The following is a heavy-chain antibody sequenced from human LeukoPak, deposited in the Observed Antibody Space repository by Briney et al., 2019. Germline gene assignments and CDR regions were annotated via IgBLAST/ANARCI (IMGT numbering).Heavy chain of an antibody. CDR2: IYSSGTT. V-gene: IGHV4-59*01. J-gene: IGHJ2*01. CDR3: ARVVNWGLRYFDL. D-gene: IGHD7-27*01. CDR1: GASISGSY. Sequence: PSETLSLTCTVSGASISGSYWNWIRQPPGMGLEWIGYIYSSGTTNCSPSLQSRVTISIDTSKNQFSLKLTSVTAADTAVYYCARVVNWGLRYFDLWGRGTLVTVSS.